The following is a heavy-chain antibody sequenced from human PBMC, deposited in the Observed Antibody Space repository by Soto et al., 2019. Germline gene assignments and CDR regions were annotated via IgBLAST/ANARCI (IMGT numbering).Heavy chain of an antibody. CDR3: AGSRWAAAAKDYYYYYGMDV. J-gene: IGHJ6*02. D-gene: IGHD6-13*01. CDR1: GGTFSSYA. CDR2: IIPIFGTA. V-gene: IGHV1-69*12. Sequence: QVQLVQSGAEVKKPGSSVKVSCKASGGTFSSYAISWVRQAPGQGLEWMGGIIPIFGTANYAQKVQGRVTITADESTSTAYTELTSLRSEDTAVYSSAGSRWAAAAKDYYYYYGMDVWGQRTTVTVSS.